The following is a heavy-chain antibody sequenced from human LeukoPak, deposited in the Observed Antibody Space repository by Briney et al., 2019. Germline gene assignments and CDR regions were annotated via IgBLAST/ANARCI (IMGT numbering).Heavy chain of an antibody. D-gene: IGHD5-18*01. CDR2: INHSGST. Sequence: SETLSLTCAVYGGSFSGYYWSWIRQPPGKGLEWIGEINHSGSTNYNPSLKSRVTISVDTSKNQFSLKLSSVTAADTAVYYCARGIGGYSYGPADWFDRWGQGTLVTVSS. CDR3: ARGIGGYSYGPADWFDR. CDR1: GGSFSGYY. V-gene: IGHV4-34*01. J-gene: IGHJ5*02.